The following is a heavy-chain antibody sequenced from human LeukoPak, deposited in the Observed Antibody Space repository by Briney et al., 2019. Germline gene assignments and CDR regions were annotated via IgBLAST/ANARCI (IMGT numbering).Heavy chain of an antibody. D-gene: IGHD2-15*01. Sequence: SETLFLTCTVSGGSISSGDYYWSWIRQPPGKGLEWIGYIYYSGSTYYNPSLKSRVTISVDTSKNQFSLKLSSVTAADTAEYYCARDLPDCSGGSCAGHYWGQGTLVTVSS. CDR1: GGSISSGDYY. CDR3: ARDLPDCSGGSCAGHY. J-gene: IGHJ4*02. CDR2: IYYSGST. V-gene: IGHV4-30-4*08.